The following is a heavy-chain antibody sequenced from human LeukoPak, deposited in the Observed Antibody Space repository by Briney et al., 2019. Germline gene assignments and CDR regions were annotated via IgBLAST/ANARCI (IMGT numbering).Heavy chain of an antibody. CDR3: ARVGRVSYYYYYMDV. Sequence: ASVKVSCKASGGTFSSYAISWVRQAPGQGLEWMGGIIPIFGTANYAQKFQGRVTITADESTSTAHMELSSLRSEDTAVYYCARVGRVSYYYYYMDVWGKGTTVTISS. D-gene: IGHD3-10*01. J-gene: IGHJ6*03. CDR2: IIPIFGTA. CDR1: GGTFSSYA. V-gene: IGHV1-69*13.